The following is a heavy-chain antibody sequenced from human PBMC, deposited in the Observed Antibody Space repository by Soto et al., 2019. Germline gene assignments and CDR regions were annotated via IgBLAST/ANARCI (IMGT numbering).Heavy chain of an antibody. J-gene: IGHJ3*02. D-gene: IGHD7-27*01. V-gene: IGHV1-2*04. Sequence: ASVKVSCKASGYTFTGYYMHWVRQAPGQGLEWMGWINPNSGGTNYAQKFQGWVTMTRDTSISTAYMELSRLRSDDTAVYYCARGQSTGDEYREGAFDIWGQGTMVTVSS. CDR3: ARGQSTGDEYREGAFDI. CDR1: GYTFTGYY. CDR2: INPNSGGT.